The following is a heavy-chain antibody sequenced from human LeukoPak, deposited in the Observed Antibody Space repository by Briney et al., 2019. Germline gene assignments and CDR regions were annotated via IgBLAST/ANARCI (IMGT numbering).Heavy chain of an antibody. D-gene: IGHD2-21*02. Sequence: GASVKVSCKASGYTFTSYGISWVRQAPGQGLEWMGWISAYNGNTNYAQKLQGRVTMTTDTSTSTAYMELRSLRSDDTAVYYCARDDGAYCGGDCHPDYWGQGTLVTVSS. CDR2: ISAYNGNT. J-gene: IGHJ4*02. V-gene: IGHV1-18*01. CDR1: GYTFTSYG. CDR3: ARDDGAYCGGDCHPDY.